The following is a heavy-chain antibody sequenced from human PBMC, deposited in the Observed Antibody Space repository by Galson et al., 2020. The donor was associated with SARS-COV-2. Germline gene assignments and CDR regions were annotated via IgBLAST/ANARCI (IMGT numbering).Heavy chain of an antibody. Sequence: ETSETLSLTCTVSGDSIFNYYWTWIRQSPEKGLEWIAHIHSNGHTNYNPSLRSRVTISIDTSKNQISLNLNSVTAADTAVYFCARYTWNERFDPWGQGILVTVSS. D-gene: IGHD1-1*01. CDR3: ARYTWNERFDP. V-gene: IGHV4-59*01. J-gene: IGHJ5*02. CDR2: IHSNGHT. CDR1: GDSIFNYY.